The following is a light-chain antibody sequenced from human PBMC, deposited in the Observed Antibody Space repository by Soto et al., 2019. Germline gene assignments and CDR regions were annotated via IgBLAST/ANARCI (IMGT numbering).Light chain of an antibody. CDR2: EVS. CDR3: SSFAGNNNLV. V-gene: IGLV2-8*01. Sequence: QSALTQPPSASGSPGQSVTISCTGTSSDVGGYNYVSWYQQHPGKAPKLMISEVSKQPSGVPDRFSGSKSGNTASLTVSGLQAEDEADYYCSSFAGNNNLVFGGGTKQTVL. J-gene: IGLJ3*02. CDR1: SSDVGGYNY.